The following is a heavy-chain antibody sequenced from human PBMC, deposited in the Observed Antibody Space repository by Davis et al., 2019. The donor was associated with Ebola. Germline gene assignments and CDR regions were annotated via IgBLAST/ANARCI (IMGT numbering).Heavy chain of an antibody. Sequence: AASAKVSCKASGYTFTNYDINWVRQATGQGLEWMGWMNPNSGNTGYAQKFQGRVSMTRNTSINTAYMELSSLRSEDTDVYYCARRGRVNYCSGGSCYSVWFDPWGQGTLVTVSS. CDR2: MNPNSGNT. D-gene: IGHD2-15*01. CDR3: ARRGRVNYCSGGSCYSVWFDP. V-gene: IGHV1-8*01. CDR1: GYTFTNYD. J-gene: IGHJ5*02.